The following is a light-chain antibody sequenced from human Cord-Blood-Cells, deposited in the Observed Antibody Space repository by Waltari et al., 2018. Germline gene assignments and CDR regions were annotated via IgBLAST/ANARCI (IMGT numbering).Light chain of an antibody. CDR3: CSYAGSSTWV. Sequence: QSALTQPASVSGSPGQSITISCPGPSSDVGRYNLVSWSQQHPGKAPKLVSYEGSKRPSGVSNRFSGSKSGNRASLTISGLQAEDEADYYCCSYAGSSTWVFGGGTKLTVL. CDR2: EGS. CDR1: SSDVGRYNL. V-gene: IGLV2-23*01. J-gene: IGLJ3*02.